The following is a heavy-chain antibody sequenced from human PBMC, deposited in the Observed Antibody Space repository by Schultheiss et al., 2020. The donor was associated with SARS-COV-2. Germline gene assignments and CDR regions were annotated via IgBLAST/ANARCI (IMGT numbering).Heavy chain of an antibody. CDR3: ARVAGIAVAGTLRY. CDR2: MNPNSGNT. V-gene: IGHV1-8*02. J-gene: IGHJ4*02. Sequence: ASVKVSCKASGYTFTSYAMHWVRQAPGQRLEWMGWMNPNSGNTGYAQKFQGRVTMTRNTSISTAYMELSSLRSEDTAVYYCARVAGIAVAGTLRYWGQGTLVTVSS. D-gene: IGHD6-19*01. CDR1: GYTFTSYA.